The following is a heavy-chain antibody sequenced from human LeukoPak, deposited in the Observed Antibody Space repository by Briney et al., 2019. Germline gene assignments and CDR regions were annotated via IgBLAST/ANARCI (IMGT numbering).Heavy chain of an antibody. J-gene: IGHJ4*02. CDR3: ARSERGNWRYFSY. D-gene: IGHD1-20*01. CDR1: GYSFSSYW. V-gene: IGHV5-51*01. CDR2: IYPGDSDT. Sequence: GESLKISCKGSGYSFSSYWIGWVRQMPGKGLEWMGIIYPGDSDTRYSPSFQGQVAISADKSISTACLQWSSLKASDTAMYYCARSERGNWRYFSYWGQGTLVTVSS.